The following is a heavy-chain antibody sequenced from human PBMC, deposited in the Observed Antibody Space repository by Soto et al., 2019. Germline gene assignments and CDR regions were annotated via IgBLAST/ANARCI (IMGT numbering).Heavy chain of an antibody. Sequence: PSETLSLTCTVSGGSASSGSYYWSWIRQPPGKGLEWIGYIYYSGSTNYNPSLKGRVTISVDTSKNQFSLKLSSVTAADTAVYYCARDLGDYDSSGFDYWGQGTLVAVSS. CDR2: IYYSGST. D-gene: IGHD3-22*01. V-gene: IGHV4-61*01. CDR3: ARDLGDYDSSGFDY. CDR1: GGSASSGSYY. J-gene: IGHJ4*02.